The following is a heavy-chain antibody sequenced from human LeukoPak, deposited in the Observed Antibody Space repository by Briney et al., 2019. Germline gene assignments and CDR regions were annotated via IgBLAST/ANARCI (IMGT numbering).Heavy chain of an antibody. J-gene: IGHJ4*02. V-gene: IGHV3-23*01. D-gene: IGHD6-19*01. Sequence: GGSLRLSCAASGFTFSSYAMSWVRQAPGKGLEWVSAISGSGGSTYYAGSVKGRFTISRDNSKNTLYLQMNSLRAEDTAVYYCAKDREITVAAVGDYWGQGTLVTVSS. CDR1: GFTFSSYA. CDR2: ISGSGGST. CDR3: AKDREITVAAVGDY.